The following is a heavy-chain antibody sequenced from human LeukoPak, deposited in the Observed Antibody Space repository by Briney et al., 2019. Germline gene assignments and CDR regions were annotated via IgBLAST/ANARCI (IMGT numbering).Heavy chain of an antibody. J-gene: IGHJ6*03. CDR3: ARDAVQLERRRYYYYYMDV. Sequence: ASVKVSCKASGGTFSSYAISWVRQAPGQGLEWMGGIIPIFGTANYAQKFQGRVTITADESTSTAYMELSSLRSEDTAVYHCARDAVQLERRRYYYYYMDVWGKGTTVTVSS. CDR2: IIPIFGTA. CDR1: GGTFSSYA. V-gene: IGHV1-69*13. D-gene: IGHD1-1*01.